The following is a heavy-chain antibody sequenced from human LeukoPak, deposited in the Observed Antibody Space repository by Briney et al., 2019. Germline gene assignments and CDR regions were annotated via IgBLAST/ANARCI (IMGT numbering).Heavy chain of an antibody. Sequence: PGESLRLSCAASGFTFSSYWMTWVRQAPGKGLEWVACMKEDGSEKYYVDSVKGRFTISRDKAKNSLYLQMNSLRAEDTAMYYCARGRHSSSWSPIDYWGQGTLVTVSS. D-gene: IGHD6-13*01. CDR2: MKEDGSEK. CDR3: ARGRHSSSWSPIDY. CDR1: GFTFSSYW. J-gene: IGHJ4*02. V-gene: IGHV3-7*01.